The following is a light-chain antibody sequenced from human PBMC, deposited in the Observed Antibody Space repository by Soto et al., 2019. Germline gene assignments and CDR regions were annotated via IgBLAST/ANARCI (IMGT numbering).Light chain of an antibody. Sequence: QSALTQPRSVSGSPGQSVTISCTGTNSDVGGYNYVSWYQQHPGKAPKLMIYDVSKRPSGVPDRFSGSKSGNTASLTISGLQAEDEADYYCYSYAGSYTWVFGGGTQLTVL. CDR3: YSYAGSYTWV. CDR2: DVS. V-gene: IGLV2-11*01. J-gene: IGLJ2*01. CDR1: NSDVGGYNY.